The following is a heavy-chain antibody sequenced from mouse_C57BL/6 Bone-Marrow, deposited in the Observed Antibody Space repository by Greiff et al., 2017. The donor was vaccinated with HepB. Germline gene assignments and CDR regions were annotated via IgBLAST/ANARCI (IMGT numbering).Heavy chain of an antibody. D-gene: IGHD1-1*02. Sequence: VQLQQSGAELVRPGASVTLSCKASGYTFTDYEMHWVKQTPVHGLEWIGAIDPETGGTAYNQKFKGKAILTADKSSSTAYMELRSLTSEDSAVYYCRTRGGNYGNFDYWGQGTTLTVSS. CDR3: RTRGGNYGNFDY. V-gene: IGHV1-15*01. CDR1: GYTFTDYE. J-gene: IGHJ2*01. CDR2: IDPETGGT.